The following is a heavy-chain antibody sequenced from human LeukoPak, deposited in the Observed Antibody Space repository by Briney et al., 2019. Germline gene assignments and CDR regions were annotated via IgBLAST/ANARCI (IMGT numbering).Heavy chain of an antibody. CDR2: IYTSGST. J-gene: IGHJ4*02. CDR1: GGSISSGSYY. D-gene: IGHD3-10*01. Sequence: PSETLSLTCTVSGGSISSGSYYWSWIRQPAGEGLEWIGRIYTSGSTNYNPSLKSRVTISVDTSKNQFSLKLSSVTAADTAVYYCARTKTQYYYGSGSYYPYWGQGTLVTVSS. CDR3: ARTKTQYYYGSGSYYPY. V-gene: IGHV4-61*02.